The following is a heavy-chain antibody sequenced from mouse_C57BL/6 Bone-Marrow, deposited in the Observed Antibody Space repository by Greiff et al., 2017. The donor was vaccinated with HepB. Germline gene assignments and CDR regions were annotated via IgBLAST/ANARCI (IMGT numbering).Heavy chain of an antibody. J-gene: IGHJ4*01. CDR1: GYAFSSSW. Sequence: VKLVESGPELVKPGASVKISCKASGYAFSSSWMNWVKQRPGKGLEWIGRIYPGDGDTNYNGKFKGKATLTADKSSSTAYMQLSSLTSEDSAVYFCAPYYYGRGDYAMDYWGQGTSVTVSS. D-gene: IGHD1-1*01. CDR2: IYPGDGDT. V-gene: IGHV1-82*01. CDR3: APYYYGRGDYAMDY.